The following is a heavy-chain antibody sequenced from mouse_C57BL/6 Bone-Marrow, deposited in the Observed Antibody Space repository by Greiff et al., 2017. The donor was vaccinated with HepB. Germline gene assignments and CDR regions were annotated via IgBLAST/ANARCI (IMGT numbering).Heavy chain of an antibody. CDR3: ARWGSYGSSYRYFDY. D-gene: IGHD1-1*01. V-gene: IGHV1-77*01. CDR2: IGPGSGST. CDR1: GYTFTDYY. J-gene: IGHJ2*01. Sequence: QVQLQQSGAELVKPGASVKISCKASGYTFTDYYINWVKQRPGQGLEWIGKIGPGSGSTYYNEKFKGKATLTADKSSSTAYMQLSSLTAEDSAVYFCARWGSYGSSYRYFDYWGQGTTLTVSS.